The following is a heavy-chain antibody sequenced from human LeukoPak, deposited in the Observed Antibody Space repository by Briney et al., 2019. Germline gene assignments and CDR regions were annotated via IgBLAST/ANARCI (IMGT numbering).Heavy chain of an antibody. CDR1: GFTVSSNY. V-gene: IGHV3-53*01. J-gene: IGHJ4*02. D-gene: IGHD1-1*01. CDR2: IYSGGST. Sequence: SGGSLRLSCAASGFTVSSNYMSWVRQAPGKGLEWVSVIYSGGSTYYADSVKGRFTISRDNSKNTLYLQTNSLRAEDTAVYYCARFQLGYFDYWGQGTLVTVSS. CDR3: ARFQLGYFDY.